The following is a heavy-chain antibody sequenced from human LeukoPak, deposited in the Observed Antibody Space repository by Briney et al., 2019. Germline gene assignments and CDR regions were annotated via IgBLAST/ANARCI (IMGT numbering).Heavy chain of an antibody. J-gene: IGHJ5*02. CDR1: GGSISSYY. D-gene: IGHD3-10*01. CDR2: IYYSGGT. Sequence: PSETLSLTCTVSGGSISSYYWSWLRQPPGKGLEWIGYIYYSGGTNYNPSLKSRVTISVDPSKTQFSLKLTSVTAADTAVYYCVRGPYGSGISNWFDPWGQGTQVIVSS. V-gene: IGHV4-59*01. CDR3: VRGPYGSGISNWFDP.